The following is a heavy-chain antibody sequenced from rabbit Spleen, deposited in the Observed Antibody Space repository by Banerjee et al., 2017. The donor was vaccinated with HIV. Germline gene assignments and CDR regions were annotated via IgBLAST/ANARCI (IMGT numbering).Heavy chain of an antibody. Sequence: QSLEESGGALVKPGASLTLTCKASGFSFNSGYDMCWVRQAPGKGLEWVACAYAGTSGGTYSATWAKGRFTISKTSSTTVTLQMTSLTAADTATYFCARDAGSGPYIDGYFSLWGQGTLVTVS. V-gene: IGHV1S40*01. CDR2: AYAGTSGGT. CDR3: ARDAGSGPYIDGYFSL. CDR1: GFSFNSGYD. J-gene: IGHJ4*01. D-gene: IGHD8-1*01.